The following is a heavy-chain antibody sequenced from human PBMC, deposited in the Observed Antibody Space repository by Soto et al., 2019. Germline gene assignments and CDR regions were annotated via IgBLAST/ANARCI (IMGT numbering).Heavy chain of an antibody. V-gene: IGHV4-34*01. Sequence: SETLSLTCAVYGGSFSGYYWSWIRQPPGKGLEWIGEINHSGSTNYNPSLKSRVAISVDTSKNQFSLKRSSVTAADTAVYYCARGLRNIALSSWGQGTLVTVSS. CDR2: INHSGST. CDR1: GGSFSGYY. D-gene: IGHD2-8*01. CDR3: ARGLRNIALSS. J-gene: IGHJ5*02.